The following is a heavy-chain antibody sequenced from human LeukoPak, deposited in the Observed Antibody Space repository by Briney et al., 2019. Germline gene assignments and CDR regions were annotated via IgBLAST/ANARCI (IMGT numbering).Heavy chain of an antibody. CDR1: GGSISSHY. Sequence: SETLSLTCTVSGGSISSHYWSWIRQPPGKGLEWIGYIYYSGSTNYNPSLKSRVTISVDTSKNQFSLKLSSVTAADTAVYYCARNPSYYDFWSGYYRYNWSDPWGQGTLVTVSS. D-gene: IGHD3-3*01. CDR3: ARNPSYYDFWSGYYRYNWSDP. J-gene: IGHJ5*02. CDR2: IYYSGST. V-gene: IGHV4-59*11.